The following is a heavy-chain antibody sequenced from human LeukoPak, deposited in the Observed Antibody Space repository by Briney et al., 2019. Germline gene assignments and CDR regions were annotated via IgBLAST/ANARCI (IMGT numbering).Heavy chain of an antibody. CDR3: ARAGWNSKKAYDY. D-gene: IGHD1-7*01. CDR1: GYTFTGYY. Sequence: GASVKVSCKASGYTFTGYYMHWVRQAPGQGLEWMGWINPNSGGTNYAQKFQGRVTMTRDTSISTAYMELSRLRSDDTAVYYRARAGWNSKKAYDYWGQGTLVTVSS. CDR2: INPNSGGT. J-gene: IGHJ4*02. V-gene: IGHV1-2*02.